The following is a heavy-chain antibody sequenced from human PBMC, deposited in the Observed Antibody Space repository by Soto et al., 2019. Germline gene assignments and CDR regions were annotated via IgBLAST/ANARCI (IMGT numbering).Heavy chain of an antibody. J-gene: IGHJ4*02. Sequence: SETLSLTCAVYGGSFSGYYWSWIRQPPGKGLEWIGEINHSGSTNYNPSLKSRVTISVDTSKNQFSLKLSSVTAADTAVYYCASYYNGSGSYSADYWGQGTLVTVSS. D-gene: IGHD3-10*01. CDR3: ASYYNGSGSYSADY. V-gene: IGHV4-34*01. CDR2: INHSGST. CDR1: GGSFSGYY.